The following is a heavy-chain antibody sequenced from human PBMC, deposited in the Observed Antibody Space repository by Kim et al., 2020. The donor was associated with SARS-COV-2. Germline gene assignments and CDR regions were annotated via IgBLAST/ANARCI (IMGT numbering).Heavy chain of an antibody. CDR1: ASSISSTYY. CDR3: ARQQWGSGRNWFDP. J-gene: IGHJ5*02. V-gene: IGHV4-38-2*02. CDR2: IYHSGST. D-gene: IGHD3-10*01. Sequence: SETLSLTCTVSASSISSTYYWGWIRQPPGKGLEWIGTIYHSGSTYHNPSLKSRATISVDTSKNQFSLKLTSVTAADTAVYYCARQQWGSGRNWFDPWGQGTLVTVSS.